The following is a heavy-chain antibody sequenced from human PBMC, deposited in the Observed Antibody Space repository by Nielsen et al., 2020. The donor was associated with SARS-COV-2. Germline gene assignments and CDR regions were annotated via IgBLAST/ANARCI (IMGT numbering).Heavy chain of an antibody. Sequence: GSLRLSCAVYGGSFSGYYWTWIRQPPGRGLEWIGEVNHSGKTNYNVSLKSRVTLSVDTSNNHFSLKMRSVTAGDTAVYYCARGDIIVVPGATTFDYYYHGMDVWGQGTTVTVSS. CDR2: VNHSGKT. CDR3: ARGDIIVVPGATTFDYYYHGMDV. CDR1: GGSFSGYY. D-gene: IGHD2-15*01. V-gene: IGHV4-34*01. J-gene: IGHJ6*02.